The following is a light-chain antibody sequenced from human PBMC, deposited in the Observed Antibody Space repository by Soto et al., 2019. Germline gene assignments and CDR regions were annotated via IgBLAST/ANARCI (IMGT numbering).Light chain of an antibody. CDR3: QHYSDYSRT. CDR2: KAS. CDR1: QTISSW. Sequence: DIEITQSPSTLSGSVGDRVTITCRASQTISSWLDWYQQKPGKAPKLLIYKASTLKSGVPSRFRGSGSGTEFTLTISSLQPDDFGTYYCQHYSDYSRTFGQGPKVDIK. V-gene: IGKV1-5*03. J-gene: IGKJ1*01.